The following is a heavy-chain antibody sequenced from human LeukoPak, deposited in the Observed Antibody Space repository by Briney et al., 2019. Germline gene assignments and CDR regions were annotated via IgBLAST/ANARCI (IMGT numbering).Heavy chain of an antibody. CDR2: INSGAST. J-gene: IGHJ3*01. D-gene: IGHD2-15*01. CDR1: GFTVSTNY. V-gene: IGHV3-66*02. Sequence: GGSLRLSCAASGFTVSTNYMSWVRQAPGKGLERVSLINSGASTYYADSVKGRFTISRDNSKNTVYLQMNSLRAEDTAVYYCARDLVAGHDTIDVWGQGTVVTVSS. CDR3: ARDLVAGHDTIDV.